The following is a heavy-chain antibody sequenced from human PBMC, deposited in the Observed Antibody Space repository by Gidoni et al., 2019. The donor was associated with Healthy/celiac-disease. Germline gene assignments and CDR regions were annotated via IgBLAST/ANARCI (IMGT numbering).Heavy chain of an antibody. V-gene: IGHV4-31*03. D-gene: IGHD3-10*01. CDR3: AREWGGSGSSYYFDY. CDR2: IYYSGST. CDR1: GGSIICGGYF. J-gene: IGHJ4*02. Sequence: QVQLQESGPGLVKPSQTLSLTCTVAGGSIICGGYFWTWIRQHPGKGLEWIGSIYYSGSTYYNPSLKSRVTISVDTSKNQFSLNLTSVTAADTAVYYCAREWGGSGSSYYFDYWGQGTLVTVSS.